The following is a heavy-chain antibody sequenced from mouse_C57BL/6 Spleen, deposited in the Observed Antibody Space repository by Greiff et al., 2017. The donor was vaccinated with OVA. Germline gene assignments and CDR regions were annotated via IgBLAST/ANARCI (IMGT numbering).Heavy chain of an antibody. V-gene: IGHV5-4*01. CDR2: ISDGGSYT. CDR1: GFTFSSYA. J-gene: IGHJ3*01. Sequence: EVQGVESGGGLVKPGGSLKLSCAASGFTFSSYAMSWVRQTPEKRLEWVATISDGGSYTYYTDNVKGRFTISRDNAKNNLYLQMSHLKSEDTAMYYCARKGLTGTRDWFAYWGQGTLVTVSA. CDR3: ARKGLTGTRDWFAY. D-gene: IGHD4-1*01.